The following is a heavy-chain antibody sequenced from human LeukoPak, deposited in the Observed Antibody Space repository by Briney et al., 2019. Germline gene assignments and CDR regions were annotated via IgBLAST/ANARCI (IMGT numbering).Heavy chain of an antibody. V-gene: IGHV3-30*14. CDR3: ARDRSGDYIFDY. J-gene: IGHJ4*02. D-gene: IGHD2-21*02. Sequence: PGRSLRLSCAASGFTFSSYAMHWVRQAPGKGLEWVAVISYDGSNKYYADSVKGRFTISRDNSKNTLYLQMNSLRAEDTAVYYCARDRSGDYIFDYWGQGTLVTVSS. CDR2: ISYDGSNK. CDR1: GFTFSSYA.